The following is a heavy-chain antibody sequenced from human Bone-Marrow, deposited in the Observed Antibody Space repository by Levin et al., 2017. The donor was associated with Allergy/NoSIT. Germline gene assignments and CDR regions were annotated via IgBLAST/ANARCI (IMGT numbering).Heavy chain of an antibody. CDR1: GFTFSSYA. CDR3: AKDSTMVRGVIIAVDAFDI. CDR2: ISGSGGST. J-gene: IGHJ3*02. V-gene: IGHV3-23*01. Sequence: GGSLRLSCAASGFTFSSYALTWFPKALGKGLEWVSAISGSGGSTYYADSVKGRFTISRDNSKNTLYLQMNSLRAEDTAVYYCAKDSTMVRGVIIAVDAFDIWGQGTMVTVSS. D-gene: IGHD3-10*01.